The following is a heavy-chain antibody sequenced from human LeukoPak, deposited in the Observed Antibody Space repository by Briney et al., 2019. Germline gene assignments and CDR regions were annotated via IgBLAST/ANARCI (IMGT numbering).Heavy chain of an antibody. D-gene: IGHD5-24*01. CDR1: GESFSGYY. Sequence: SETLSLTCAVYGESFSGYYGSWIRQSPGKGLEWIGEITHTGSTNYNPSLKSRVTILLDMSKNQFSLKLTSVTAADTAIYYCARGKKWLQFAYWGQGSLVTVSS. V-gene: IGHV4-34*01. CDR2: ITHTGST. J-gene: IGHJ4*02. CDR3: ARGKKWLQFAY.